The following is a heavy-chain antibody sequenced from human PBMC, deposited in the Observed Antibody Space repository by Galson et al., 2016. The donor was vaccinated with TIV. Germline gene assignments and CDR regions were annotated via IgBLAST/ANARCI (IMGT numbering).Heavy chain of an antibody. CDR2: MNPLSGNT. CDR3: ARTTPGDCGSGCYSPEAFDI. Sequence: SVKVSCKASGYTFGVYDINWVRQATGQGLEWMGWMNPLSGNTGFAQKFRGRVTMTSNTSITTAYMELRRLKSEDTAVYYCARTTPGDCGSGCYSPEAFDIWGQGTVVTVSS. D-gene: IGHD2-21*01. J-gene: IGHJ3*02. V-gene: IGHV1-8*02. CDR1: GYTFGVYD.